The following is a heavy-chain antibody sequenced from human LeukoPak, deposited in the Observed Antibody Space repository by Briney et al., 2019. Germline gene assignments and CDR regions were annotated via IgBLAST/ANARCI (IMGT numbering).Heavy chain of an antibody. Sequence: ASVNVSCKASGYTFTGYYMHWVRQAPGQGLEWMGWINPNSGGTNYAQKFQGRVTMTRDTSISTAYMELSRLRSDDTAVYYCARDGGSCYSCVWFDPWGQGTLVTVSS. CDR2: INPNSGGT. CDR1: GYTFTGYY. J-gene: IGHJ5*02. CDR3: ARDGGSCYSCVWFDP. D-gene: IGHD2-15*01. V-gene: IGHV1-2*02.